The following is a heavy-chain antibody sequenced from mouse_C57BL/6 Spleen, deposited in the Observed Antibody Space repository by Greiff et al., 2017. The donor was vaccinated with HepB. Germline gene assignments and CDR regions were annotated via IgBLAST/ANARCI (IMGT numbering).Heavy chain of an antibody. CDR2: IYPGSGST. Sequence: VQLQQPGAELVKPGASVKMSCKASGYTFTSYWITWVKQRPGQGLEWIGDIYPGSGSTNYNEKFKSKATLTVDTSSSTAYMQLSSLTSEDSAVYYCAYDYDGDYYAMDYWGQGTSVTVSS. CDR3: AYDYDGDYYAMDY. J-gene: IGHJ4*01. D-gene: IGHD2-4*01. V-gene: IGHV1-55*01. CDR1: GYTFTSYW.